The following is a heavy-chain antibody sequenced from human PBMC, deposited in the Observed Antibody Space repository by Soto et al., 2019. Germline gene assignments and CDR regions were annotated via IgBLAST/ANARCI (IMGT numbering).Heavy chain of an antibody. CDR2: ISSSSSYT. Sequence: QVQLVESGGGLVKPGGSLRLSCAASGFTFSDYYMSWIRQAPGKGLEWVSYISSSSSYTNYADSVKGRFTISRDNAKNSLYLQMNSLRAEDTAVYYCARISGSYYEYYFDYWGQGTLVTVSS. CDR3: ARISGSYYEYYFDY. D-gene: IGHD1-26*01. V-gene: IGHV3-11*06. CDR1: GFTFSDYY. J-gene: IGHJ4*02.